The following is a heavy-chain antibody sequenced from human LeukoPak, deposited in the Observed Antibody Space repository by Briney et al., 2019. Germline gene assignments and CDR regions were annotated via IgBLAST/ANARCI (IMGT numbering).Heavy chain of an antibody. Sequence: GGSLRLSCVASGFTFSDYTMHWVRQAPGKALEGGSSINSGNNYIYYADSVKGRFTISRDNAKNSLCLEMNSLRGDYTAVYSGSRALLGISAFDLWGQGTTVSVSS. CDR1: GFTFSDYT. D-gene: IGHD2-8*02. J-gene: IGHJ6*02. CDR3: SRALLGISAFDL. V-gene: IGHV3-21*06. CDR2: INSGNNYI.